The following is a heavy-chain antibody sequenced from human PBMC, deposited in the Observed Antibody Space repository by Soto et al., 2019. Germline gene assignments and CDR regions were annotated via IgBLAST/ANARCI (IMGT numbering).Heavy chain of an antibody. CDR1: GFTFSSYA. Sequence: PGGSLRLSCAASGFTFSSYAMSWVRQAPGKGLEWVSAISGSGGSTYYADSVKGRFTISRDNSKNTLYLQMNSLRAEDTAVYYCAKEAVMTPYYYYYGMDVWGQGTTVTVSS. J-gene: IGHJ6*02. CDR3: AKEAVMTPYYYYYGMDV. CDR2: ISGSGGST. D-gene: IGHD3-16*01. V-gene: IGHV3-23*01.